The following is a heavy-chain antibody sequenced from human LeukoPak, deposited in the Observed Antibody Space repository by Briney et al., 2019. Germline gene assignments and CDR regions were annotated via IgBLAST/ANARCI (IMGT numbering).Heavy chain of an antibody. CDR3: ASSSLRYFDWPVDAFDI. J-gene: IGHJ3*02. V-gene: IGHV3-21*01. Sequence: PGGSLRLSCAASGFTFSSYSMNWVRQAPGKGLEWVSSISSSSSYIYYADSVKGRFTISRDNAKNSLYLQMNSLRAEDTAVYYCASSSLRYFDWPVDAFDIWGQGTMVTVSS. D-gene: IGHD3-9*01. CDR2: ISSSSSYI. CDR1: GFTFSSYS.